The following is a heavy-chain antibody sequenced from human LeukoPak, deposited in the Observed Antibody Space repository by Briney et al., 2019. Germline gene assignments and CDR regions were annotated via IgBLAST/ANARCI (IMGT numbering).Heavy chain of an antibody. D-gene: IGHD2-2*01. CDR2: INPSGGST. Sequence: ASVKVSCKASGYTFTSYYMHWVRQAPGQGLEWMGIINPSGGSTSYAQKFQGRVTVTRDTSTSTVYMELSSLRSDDTAVYYCARDIVVVPAAIYCFDNWGQGTLVTVSS. V-gene: IGHV1-46*01. CDR1: GYTFTSYY. J-gene: IGHJ4*02. CDR3: ARDIVVVPAAIYCFDN.